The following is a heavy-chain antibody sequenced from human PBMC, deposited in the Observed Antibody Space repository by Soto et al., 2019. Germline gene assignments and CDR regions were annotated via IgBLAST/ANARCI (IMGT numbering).Heavy chain of an antibody. J-gene: IGHJ3*02. CDR3: AGPPGIWNDDAFDI. D-gene: IGHD1-1*01. V-gene: IGHV1-69*02. CDR2: IIPILGIA. Sequence: GASVKVSCKASGGTFSSYTISWVRQAPGQGLEWMGRIIPILGIANYAQKFQGRVTITADKSTSTAYMELSSLRSEDMAVYYCAGPPGIWNDDAFDIWGQGTMVTVSS. CDR1: GGTFSSYT.